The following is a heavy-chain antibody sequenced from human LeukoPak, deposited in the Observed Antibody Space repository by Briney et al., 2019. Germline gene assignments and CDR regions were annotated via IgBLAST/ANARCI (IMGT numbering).Heavy chain of an antibody. CDR2: IGYSGGDT. D-gene: IGHD4-17*01. Sequence: PGGSLRLSCTVSGFTLSSYEMTWFRQAPGKGLEWVSSIGYSGGDTHYADSVKGRFTISRDNAKNSLYLQMNSLRAEDTAVYYCARWEDYGDYDYWGQGTLVTVSS. J-gene: IGHJ4*02. CDR3: ARWEDYGDYDY. CDR1: GFTLSSYE. V-gene: IGHV3-21*01.